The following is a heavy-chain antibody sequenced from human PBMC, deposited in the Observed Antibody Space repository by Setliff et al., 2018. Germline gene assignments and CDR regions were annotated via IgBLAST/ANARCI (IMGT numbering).Heavy chain of an antibody. D-gene: IGHD3-10*01. CDR2: IIPMFGT. CDR1: GGTFSSYV. V-gene: IGHV1-69*13. CDR3: AGGQPLVRKYYYYMDV. J-gene: IGHJ6*03. Sequence: SVKVSCKASGGTFSSYVISWVREAPGQGLEWMGGIIPMFGTNYAQKFQGRVTITADESTSTAYMELSSLGSEDTAVYYCAGGQPLVRKYYYYMDVWGKGTTVTV.